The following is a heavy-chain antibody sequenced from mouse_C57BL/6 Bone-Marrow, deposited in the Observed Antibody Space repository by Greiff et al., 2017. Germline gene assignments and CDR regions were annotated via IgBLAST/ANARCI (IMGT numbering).Heavy chain of an antibody. CDR3: ARSEGNYDFDY. V-gene: IGHV1-80*01. CDR1: GYAFSSYW. J-gene: IGHJ2*01. CDR2: IYPGDGDT. D-gene: IGHD2-1*01. Sequence: QVQLKQSGAELVKPGASVKISCKASGYAFSSYWMNWVKQRPGKGLGWIGQIYPGDGDTNYNGKFKGKATLTADKSSSTAYMQLSSLTSEDSAVYFCARSEGNYDFDYWGQGTTLTVSS.